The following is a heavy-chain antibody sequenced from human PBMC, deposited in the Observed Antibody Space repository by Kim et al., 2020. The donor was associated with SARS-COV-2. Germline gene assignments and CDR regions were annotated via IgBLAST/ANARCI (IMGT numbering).Heavy chain of an antibody. Sequence: KGRLTISRDESKSISYLQMNSLKTEDTAVYYCTRTRYSSGGSCYSLGFDYWGQGTLVTVSS. V-gene: IGHV3-49*02. J-gene: IGHJ4*02. CDR3: TRTRYSSGGSCYSLGFDY. D-gene: IGHD2-15*01.